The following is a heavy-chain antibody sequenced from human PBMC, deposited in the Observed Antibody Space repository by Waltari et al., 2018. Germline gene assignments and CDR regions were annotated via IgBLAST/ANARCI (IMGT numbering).Heavy chain of an antibody. CDR1: GFNFSSYA. Sequence: QVQLVESGGGVVQPGRSLRLSCAASGFNFSSYAMHWVRQAPGKGLEWVAVIPYDGSNKDYAYSVKGRFTISRDNSKTTMYLQMNSLRAEDTAVYYCARGPYSSGWKFDYWGQGTLVTVSS. V-gene: IGHV3-30-3*01. J-gene: IGHJ4*02. CDR2: IPYDGSNK. D-gene: IGHD6-19*01. CDR3: ARGPYSSGWKFDY.